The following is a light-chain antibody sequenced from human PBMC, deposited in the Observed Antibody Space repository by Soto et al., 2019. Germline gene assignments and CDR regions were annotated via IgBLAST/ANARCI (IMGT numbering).Light chain of an antibody. Sequence: EIVLTQSPGTLSLSPGERATLSCRASQSVTSSYLAWYQHKRGQAPRLLIYGASSRATGIPDRFSGSGSGPDFTLTISRLEPEDFAVYYCQQYGSSPYTVGQGTKVDSK. V-gene: IGKV3-20*01. CDR2: GAS. J-gene: IGKJ2*01. CDR3: QQYGSSPYT. CDR1: QSVTSSY.